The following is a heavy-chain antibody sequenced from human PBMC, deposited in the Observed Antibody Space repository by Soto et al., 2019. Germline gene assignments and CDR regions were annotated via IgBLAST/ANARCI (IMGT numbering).Heavy chain of an antibody. D-gene: IGHD1-1*01. CDR3: ARVRQGCSANNCYFDP. J-gene: IGHJ5*01. V-gene: IGHV4-4*02. Sequence: SETLSLTCTLSGGSVRAPDWWNWVRQSPDKGLEWIAEVHISGHSNYNPSLRSRVSVSIDSSKNRFYLNLNSVTAADTAIYYCARVRQGCSANNCYFDPWGQGTQVTVSS. CDR1: GGSVRAPDW. CDR2: VHISGHS.